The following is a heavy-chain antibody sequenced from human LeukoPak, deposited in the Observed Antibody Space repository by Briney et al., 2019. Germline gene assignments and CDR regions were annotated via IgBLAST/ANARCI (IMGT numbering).Heavy chain of an antibody. CDR1: GGTFSSYA. CDR2: IIPIFGTA. CDR3: AREEPPEPFDY. V-gene: IGHV1-69*05. D-gene: IGHD1-14*01. Sequence: GASVKVSCKASGGTFSSYAISWVRQAPGQGLEWMGGIIPIFGTANYAQKLQGRVTMTTDTSTSTAYMELRSLRSDDTAVYYCAREEPPEPFDYWGQGALVTVSS. J-gene: IGHJ4*02.